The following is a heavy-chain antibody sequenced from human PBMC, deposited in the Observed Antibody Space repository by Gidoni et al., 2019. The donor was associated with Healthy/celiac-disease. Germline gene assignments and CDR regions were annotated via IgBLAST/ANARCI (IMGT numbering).Heavy chain of an antibody. D-gene: IGHD3-10*01. CDR1: GGSISSSSYY. Sequence: QLQLQESGPGLVKPSEPLSPTCTVSGGSISSSSYYWGWIRQPPGKGLEWIGSIYYSGSTYYNPSLKSRVTISVDTSKNQFSLKLSSVTAADTAVYYCARGSYYGSGSSLSWGQGTLVTVSS. CDR3: ARGSYYGSGSSLS. V-gene: IGHV4-39*07. CDR2: IYYSGST. J-gene: IGHJ5*02.